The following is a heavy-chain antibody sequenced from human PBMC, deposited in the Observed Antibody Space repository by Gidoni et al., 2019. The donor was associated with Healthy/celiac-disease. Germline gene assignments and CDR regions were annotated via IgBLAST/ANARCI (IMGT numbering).Heavy chain of an antibody. CDR3: ARSGLDWSGGSCYNRNWFDP. D-gene: IGHD2-15*01. V-gene: IGHV4-34*01. CDR1: GWSFSGYY. J-gene: IGHJ5*02. CDR2: NKHSGST. Sequence: QVQLQPLAPGLSKPSESLSLTCAVFGWSFSGYYWSGIRQPPGKGLEWIGENKHSGSTNYNPTLKSRVIISGDTSKNQFSMKRSSVTAANTAVDYCARSGLDWSGGSCYNRNWFDPWGQGTLVTVSS.